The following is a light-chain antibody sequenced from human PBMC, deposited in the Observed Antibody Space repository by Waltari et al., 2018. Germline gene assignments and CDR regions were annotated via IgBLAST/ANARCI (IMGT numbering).Light chain of an antibody. J-gene: IGLJ2*01. Sequence: QSALTQPASVSGSPGQSITISCTGTSIDVGGYNCVSWYQHHPGKAPKLLVFDVSNRPSGASNRFSGSKSGNTASLTIAGLQAGDEADYYCSSKTSSSTVVFGGGTKLTVL. CDR2: DVS. CDR1: SIDVGGYNC. V-gene: IGLV2-14*03. CDR3: SSKTSSSTVV.